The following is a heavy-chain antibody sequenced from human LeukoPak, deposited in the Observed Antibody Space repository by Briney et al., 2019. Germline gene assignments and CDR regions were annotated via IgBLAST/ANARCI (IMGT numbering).Heavy chain of an antibody. V-gene: IGHV3-48*02. CDR2: ISNSSTI. CDR3: AREGAYSGSYYFDY. J-gene: IGHJ4*02. CDR1: GFTFSSYA. Sequence: SGGSLRLSCAASGFTFSSYAMNWVRQAPGKGLEWVSYISNSSTIYYADSVKGRFTISRDNAKNSLYLQMNSLRDEDTAVYYCAREGAYSGSYYFDYWGQGTLVTVSS. D-gene: IGHD1-26*01.